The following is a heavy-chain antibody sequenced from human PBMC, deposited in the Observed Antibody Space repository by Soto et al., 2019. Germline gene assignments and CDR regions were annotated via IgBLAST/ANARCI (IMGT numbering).Heavy chain of an antibody. CDR2: ISPGDSDT. CDR1: GYIFTKYW. D-gene: IGHD3-22*01. V-gene: IGHV5-51*01. CDR3: ARRGDSSGYMDY. Sequence: PGESLKISFTASGYIFTKYWIAWVRQMPGKGPEWMWIISPGDSDTRYSPSFQGQVTISADKSISTAYLQWSSLKASDTAMYYCARRGDSSGYMDYWGQGILVTVSS. J-gene: IGHJ4*02.